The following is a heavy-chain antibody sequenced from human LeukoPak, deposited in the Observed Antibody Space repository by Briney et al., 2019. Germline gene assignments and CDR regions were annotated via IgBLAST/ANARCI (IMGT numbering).Heavy chain of an antibody. V-gene: IGHV1-46*01. CDR3: ARLPFPNYYERLHAFDI. CDR2: INPSGGST. J-gene: IGHJ3*02. Sequence: ASVKVSCKASGYTFISYGISWVRQAPGQGLEWMGIINPSGGSTSYAQKFQGRVTMTRDMSTSTVYMELSSLRSEDTAVYYCARLPFPNYYERLHAFDIWGQGTMVTVSS. CDR1: GYTFISYG. D-gene: IGHD3-22*01.